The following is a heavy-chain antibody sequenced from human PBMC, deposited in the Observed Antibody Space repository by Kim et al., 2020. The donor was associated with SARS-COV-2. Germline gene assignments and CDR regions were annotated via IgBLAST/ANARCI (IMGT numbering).Heavy chain of an antibody. J-gene: IGHJ5*02. D-gene: IGHD3-10*01. V-gene: IGHV3-9*01. CDR3: AKAAYGAGHTTFDP. Sequence: AAAVKTRCNISRDNAKHSLYLQMNSLRDEDTALYYCAKAAYGAGHTTFDPWGQGTLVTVSS.